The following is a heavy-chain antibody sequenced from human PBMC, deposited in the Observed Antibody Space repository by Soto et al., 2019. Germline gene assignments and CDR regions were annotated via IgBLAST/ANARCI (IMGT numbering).Heavy chain of an antibody. CDR3: ARGPHYSNLDY. CDR1: GFTVSSNY. CDR2: TYSGGTT. J-gene: IGHJ4*02. Sequence: EVQLVESGGGLIQPGGSLRLSCAASGFTVSSNYMSWVRQAPGKGLEWVSVTYSGGTTYYADSAKGRFTISRDNSKNTLYLQMNSLRAEDTAVYYCARGPHYSNLDYWGQGTLVTVSS. V-gene: IGHV3-53*01. D-gene: IGHD4-4*01.